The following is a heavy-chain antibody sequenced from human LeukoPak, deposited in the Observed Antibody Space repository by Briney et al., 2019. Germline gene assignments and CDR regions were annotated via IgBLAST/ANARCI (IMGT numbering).Heavy chain of an antibody. Sequence: PSETLSLTCTVSGACISSSSYYWGWIRQPPGKGLEWFGSIYYSGSTYYNPSLKSRVTISVDTSQNQFSLKLCSVTAADTAVYYWARLSKDWNFDYWGQGTLVTVSS. V-gene: IGHV4-39*01. J-gene: IGHJ4*02. CDR3: ARLSKDWNFDY. CDR2: IYYSGST. CDR1: GACISSSSYY. D-gene: IGHD1-1*01.